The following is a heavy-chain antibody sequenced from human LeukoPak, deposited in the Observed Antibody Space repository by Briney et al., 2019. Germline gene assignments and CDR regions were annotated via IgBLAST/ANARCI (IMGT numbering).Heavy chain of an antibody. CDR3: ARLSGSYYRWFDP. D-gene: IGHD1-26*01. CDR1: GDSISNYY. V-gene: IGHV4-59*01. Sequence: SEILSLTCTVSGDSISNYYWSWIRQPPGKGLECIGYIYYSGSTNYNPSLKSRVTISEDTSKNQFSLRLTSVTSEDTAVYYCARLSGSYYRWFDPWGQGTLVTVSS. CDR2: IYYSGST. J-gene: IGHJ5*02.